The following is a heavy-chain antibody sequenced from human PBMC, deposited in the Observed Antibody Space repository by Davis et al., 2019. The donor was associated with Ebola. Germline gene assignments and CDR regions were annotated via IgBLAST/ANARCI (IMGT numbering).Heavy chain of an antibody. CDR2: IIPILGIA. J-gene: IGHJ4*02. CDR1: GGTFSSYA. CDR3: ARGQWPFYFDY. V-gene: IGHV1-69*10. D-gene: IGHD6-19*01. Sequence: SVKVSCKASGGTFSSYAISWVRQAPGQGLEWMGGIIPILGIANYAQKFQGRVTITADESTSTAYTELSSLRSEDTAVYYCARGQWPFYFDYWGQGTLVTVSS.